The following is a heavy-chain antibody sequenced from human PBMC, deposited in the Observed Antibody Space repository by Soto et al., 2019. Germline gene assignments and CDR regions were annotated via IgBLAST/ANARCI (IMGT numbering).Heavy chain of an antibody. CDR3: AREVSEDFYYFDY. Sequence: QVQLVESGGGVVQPGRSLRLSCAASGFTFSSYGMHWVRQAPGKGLEWVAVIWYDGSNKYYADSVKGRFTISRDNSKNTRYLQMNSLRAEDTAVYYCAREVSEDFYYFDYWGQGTLVTVSS. CDR1: GFTFSSYG. V-gene: IGHV3-33*01. J-gene: IGHJ4*02. CDR2: IWYDGSNK.